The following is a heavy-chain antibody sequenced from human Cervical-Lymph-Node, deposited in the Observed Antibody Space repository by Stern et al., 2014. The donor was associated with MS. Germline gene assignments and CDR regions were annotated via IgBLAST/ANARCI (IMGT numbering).Heavy chain of an antibody. J-gene: IGHJ6*02. Sequence: VQLVESGAEVKKPGSSVKVSCKASGGTFSSYAISWVRQAPGQGLEWMGGIIPIFGKANYAQKFQGRVTITADESTSTAYMELSSLRSEDTAVYYCAKPAHILAISAYYYGMDVWGQGTTVTVYS. D-gene: IGHD2-21*01. CDR3: AKPAHILAISAYYYGMDV. CDR1: GGTFSSYA. V-gene: IGHV1-69*01. CDR2: IIPIFGKA.